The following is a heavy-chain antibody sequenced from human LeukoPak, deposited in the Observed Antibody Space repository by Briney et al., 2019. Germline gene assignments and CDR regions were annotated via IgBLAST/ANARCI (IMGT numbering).Heavy chain of an antibody. D-gene: IGHD3-22*01. CDR2: ISAYNGNT. V-gene: IGHV1-18*01. CDR3: ARALPSGYYYDSSGKQGLFDY. CDR1: GYTFTSYG. J-gene: IGHJ4*02. Sequence: ASVKVSCKASGYTFTSYGISWVRQAPGQGLEWMGWISAYNGNTNYAQKLQGRVTMTTDTYTSTAYMELRSLRSDDTAVYYCARALPSGYYYDSSGKQGLFDYWGQGTLVTVPS.